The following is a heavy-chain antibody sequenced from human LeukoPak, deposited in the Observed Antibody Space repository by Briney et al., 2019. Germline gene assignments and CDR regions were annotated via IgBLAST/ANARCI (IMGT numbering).Heavy chain of an antibody. J-gene: IGHJ4*02. D-gene: IGHD6-13*01. V-gene: IGHV3-30*03. CDR2: ISYDGSNK. Sequence: PGGSLRLSCAASGFTFSSYGMHWVRQAPGKGLEWVAVISYDGSNKYYADSVKGRFTISRDNSKNTLYLQMNSLRAEDTAVYYCARLPIATHPFDYWGQGTLVTVSS. CDR1: GFTFSSYG. CDR3: ARLPIATHPFDY.